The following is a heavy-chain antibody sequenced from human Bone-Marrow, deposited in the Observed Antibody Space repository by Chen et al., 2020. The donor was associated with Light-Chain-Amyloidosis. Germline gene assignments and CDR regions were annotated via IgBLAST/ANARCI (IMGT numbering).Heavy chain of an antibody. Sequence: LELVESGGGLVHPGGSLRLSCAASGFTLSTYDMSWVRQAPGKGLGWVSGFGGRSGREGRTHYADSVKGRFTISRDKSKNTLSRQRNSLRGEDTAVYYCARGGDASWFDLWGQGTLVTVSS. CDR2: FGGRSGREGRT. CDR3: ARGGDASWFDL. V-gene: IGHV3-23*04. J-gene: IGHJ5*02. D-gene: IGHD3-16*01. CDR1: GFTLSTYD.